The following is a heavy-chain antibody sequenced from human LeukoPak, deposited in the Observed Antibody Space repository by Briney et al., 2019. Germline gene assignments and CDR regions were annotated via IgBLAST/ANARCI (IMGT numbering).Heavy chain of an antibody. V-gene: IGHV4-59*01. CDR1: GGALSSYY. Sequence: SGTLSLTCTGSGGALSSYYWSWIPQPPGKGLEGVGCIYYSGSTNYNPSLKSRVTISVETSKNQFLLKLSSVTAADTAVYYCERVAYSSSWYLDSAFDYWGQGTQVTVSS. D-gene: IGHD6-13*01. J-gene: IGHJ4*02. CDR3: ERVAYSSSWYLDSAFDY. CDR2: IYYSGST.